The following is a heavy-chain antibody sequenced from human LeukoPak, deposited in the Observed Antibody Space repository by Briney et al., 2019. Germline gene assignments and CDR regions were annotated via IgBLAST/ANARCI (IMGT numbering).Heavy chain of an antibody. D-gene: IGHD3-3*01. CDR3: AKAREWLYNYYYYGMDV. J-gene: IGHJ6*02. V-gene: IGHV3-23*01. Sequence: GGSLRLSCAASGFTCSSYARSWVRQAPEKGLAWVSALSGICGSTYYADSVKGRFTISRDNSKSTLYLQMNSLRAEDTAVYYCAKAREWLYNYYYYGMDVWGQGTTVTVSS. CDR1: GFTCSSYA. CDR2: LSGICGST.